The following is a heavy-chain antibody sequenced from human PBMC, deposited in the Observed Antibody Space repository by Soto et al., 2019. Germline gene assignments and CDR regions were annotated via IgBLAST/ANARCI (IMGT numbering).Heavy chain of an antibody. CDR3: AREQYGYGYDYFDF. Sequence: QVPLVQSGAEVEKPGASVKVSCKASGYTFTSYAMHWVRQAPGERLEWMGWVSAANGNTKSSQKFQGRVTITRDTSASTAYMELSSLRFEDTAVYYCAREQYGYGYDYFDFWGQGTLVTVSS. CDR1: GYTFTSYA. V-gene: IGHV1-3*01. J-gene: IGHJ4*02. D-gene: IGHD5-18*01. CDR2: VSAANGNT.